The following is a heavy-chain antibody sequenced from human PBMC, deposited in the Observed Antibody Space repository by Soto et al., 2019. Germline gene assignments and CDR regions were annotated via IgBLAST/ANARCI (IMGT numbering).Heavy chain of an antibody. V-gene: IGHV1-69*13. CDR1: GGTFSSYA. J-gene: IGHJ6*02. Sequence: SSVKVSCKASGGTFSSYAISWVRQAPGQGLEWMGGIIPIFGTANYAQKFQGRVTITADESTSTAYMELSSLRSEDTAVYYCASIEGYCSSTSCYKPGMDVWGQGTMVSVSS. D-gene: IGHD2-2*02. CDR2: IIPIFGTA. CDR3: ASIEGYCSSTSCYKPGMDV.